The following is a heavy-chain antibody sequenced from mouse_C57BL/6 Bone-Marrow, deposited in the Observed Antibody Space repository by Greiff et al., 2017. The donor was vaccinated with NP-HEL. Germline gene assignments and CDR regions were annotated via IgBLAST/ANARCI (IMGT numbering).Heavy chain of an antibody. CDR1: GFSLSTSGMG. V-gene: IGHV8-12*01. J-gene: IGHJ2*01. CDR3: ARSRGVTTGPYFDY. Sequence: ESGPGILQSSQTLSLTCSFSGFSLSTSGMGVSWIRQPSGKGLEWLAHIYWDDDKRYNPSLKSRLTISKDTSRNQVFLKITSVDTADTATYYCARSRGVTTGPYFDYWGQGTTLTVSS. CDR2: IYWDDDK. D-gene: IGHD2-2*01.